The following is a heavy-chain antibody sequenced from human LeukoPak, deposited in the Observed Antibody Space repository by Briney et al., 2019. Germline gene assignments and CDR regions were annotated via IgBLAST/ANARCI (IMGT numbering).Heavy chain of an antibody. CDR1: GFTFSNHE. J-gene: IGHJ4*02. CDR2: ISNSGGTT. V-gene: IGHV3-48*03. D-gene: IGHD3-10*01. Sequence: PGGSLRLSCAASGFTFSNHEMNWVRRAPGKGLEWVSYISNSGGTTYYADSVKGRFTISRDNAKDSLYLQMNSLRAEDTALYFCARRFDYWGQGTLVTVSS. CDR3: ARRFDY.